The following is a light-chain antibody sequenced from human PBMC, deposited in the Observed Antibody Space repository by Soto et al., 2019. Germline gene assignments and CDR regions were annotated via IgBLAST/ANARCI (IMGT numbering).Light chain of an antibody. CDR2: GAT. V-gene: IGKV3-15*01. J-gene: IGKJ1*01. CDR1: QSVKTN. CDR3: QQYDNWPPWK. Sequence: EIVLTQSPATLSLSPGERATLSCRASQSVKTNLAWYHQKPGQAPRLLIYGATTRATGVPGRFSGSGSGTEFTLTISSLQSEDFAVFYCQQYDNWPPWKFGQGTRVEIK.